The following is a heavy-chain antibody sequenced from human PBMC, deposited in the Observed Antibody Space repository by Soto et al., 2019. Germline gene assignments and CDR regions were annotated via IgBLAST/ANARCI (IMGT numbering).Heavy chain of an antibody. CDR2: ISAYSGNT. V-gene: IGHV1-18*01. Sequence: ASVKVSCKSSGYTFISYGINWVRQAPGQGLQWMGWISAYSGNTNYAQKLQGRVTMTTDTSTSTAYMELRSLRSDDTAVYYCARGPYCSGGSCSNWFDPWGQGTLVTVSS. J-gene: IGHJ5*02. CDR3: ARGPYCSGGSCSNWFDP. D-gene: IGHD2-15*01. CDR1: GYTFISYG.